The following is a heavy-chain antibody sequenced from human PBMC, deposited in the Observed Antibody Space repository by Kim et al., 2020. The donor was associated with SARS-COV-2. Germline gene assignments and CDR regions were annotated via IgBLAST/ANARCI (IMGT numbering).Heavy chain of an antibody. CDR3: ARISPDYYGSGGPYFDY. CDR2: IYYSGST. V-gene: IGHV4-31*03. J-gene: IGHJ4*02. CDR1: GGSISSGGYY. D-gene: IGHD3-10*01. Sequence: SETLSLTCTVSGGSISSGGYYWSWIRQHPRKGLEWIGYIYYSGSTYYNPSLKSRVTISVDTSKNQFSLKLSSVTAADTAVYYCARISPDYYGSGGPYFDYWGQGTLVTDSS.